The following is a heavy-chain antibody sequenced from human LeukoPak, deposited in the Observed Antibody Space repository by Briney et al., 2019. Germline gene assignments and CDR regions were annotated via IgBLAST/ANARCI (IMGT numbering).Heavy chain of an antibody. CDR3: ARDLGQYYDTSDNWFDP. Sequence: GGSLRLSCAASGFTFDDHGMSWVRQVPGKGLVWVSRINSDGINTSYADSVKGRFTISRDNAKNTLNLQMNSLRAEDTAVYYCARDLGQYYDTSDNWFDPWGQGTLVTVSS. CDR2: INSDGINT. J-gene: IGHJ5*02. D-gene: IGHD3-22*01. CDR1: GFTFDDHG. V-gene: IGHV3-74*01.